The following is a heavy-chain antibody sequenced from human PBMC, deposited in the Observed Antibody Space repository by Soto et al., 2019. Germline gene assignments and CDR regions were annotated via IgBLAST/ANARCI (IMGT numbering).Heavy chain of an antibody. D-gene: IGHD2-21*02. CDR1: GFSLSTSEVG. J-gene: IGHJ4*02. CDR2: IYWDDDK. CDR3: THFRGGGNSPLGDH. V-gene: IGHV2-5*02. Sequence: QITLKESGPTLVKPTQTLTLTCTFSGFSLSTSEVGVGWIRQPPGKALEWLTVIYWDDDKRYSPSLKNSLTITKDTSKTQVVLTMTNMDPVDTATYYCTHFRGGGNSPLGDHWGQGILVTVSS.